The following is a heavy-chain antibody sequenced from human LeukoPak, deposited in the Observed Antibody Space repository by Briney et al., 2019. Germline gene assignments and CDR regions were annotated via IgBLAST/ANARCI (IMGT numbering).Heavy chain of an antibody. CDR1: GFTFSSYS. D-gene: IGHD5-18*01. Sequence: PGGSLRLSCAASGFTFSSYSMNWVRQAPGKGLEWVSSISSSSSYIYYADSVKGRFTISRDNSKNTLYLQMNSLRAEDTAVYYCAKDLNRNERGGGYSYGYNPFDYWGQGTLVTVSS. CDR3: AKDLNRNERGGGYSYGYNPFDY. V-gene: IGHV3-21*04. J-gene: IGHJ4*02. CDR2: ISSSSSYI.